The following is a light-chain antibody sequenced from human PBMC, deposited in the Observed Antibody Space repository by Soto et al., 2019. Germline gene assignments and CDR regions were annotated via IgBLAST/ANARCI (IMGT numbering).Light chain of an antibody. J-gene: IGKJ4*01. Sequence: DIVMTQSPDSLAVSLGERATINCKSSQSVLYSSNNKNYLAWYQQKPGQPPKLLIYWASTRESGVPDRFSGSGSGTDFTLTISSLQAEDVAVYYCQPYYSTPSLTFGGGTKVDIK. CDR1: QSVLYSSNNKNY. CDR3: QPYYSTPSLT. V-gene: IGKV4-1*01. CDR2: WAS.